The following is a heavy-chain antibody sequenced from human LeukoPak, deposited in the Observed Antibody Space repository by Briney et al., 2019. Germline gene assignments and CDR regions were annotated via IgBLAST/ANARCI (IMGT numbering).Heavy chain of an antibody. V-gene: IGHV3-49*03. D-gene: IGHD6-19*01. J-gene: IGHJ4*02. CDR1: GFPLGVFP. CDR3: ARGSGRYVMVDW. CDR2: IRSKVYGGAP. Sequence: GGSLGSSFSAPGFPLGVFPLGWFGHSPGQGLEWVGFIRSKVYGGAPEHAASVAARFTISRDDSTSIAYLQMNSVQAEDTAVYYCARGSGRYVMVDWWGQGTLVTVSS.